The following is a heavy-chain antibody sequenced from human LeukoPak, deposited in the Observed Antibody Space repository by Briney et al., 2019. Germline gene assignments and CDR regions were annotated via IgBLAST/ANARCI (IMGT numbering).Heavy chain of an antibody. Sequence: SETLSLTCTVSGASISGNQWIWIRQSAEKGLEWIGRIYTSGSTNYNPSLKSRVTMSVDTSKNQFSLKLSSVTAADTAVYYCARDHRPTTGWFDPWGQGTLVTVSS. CDR1: GASISGNQ. CDR2: IYTSGST. D-gene: IGHD1-26*01. J-gene: IGHJ5*02. CDR3: ARDHRPTTGWFDP. V-gene: IGHV4-4*07.